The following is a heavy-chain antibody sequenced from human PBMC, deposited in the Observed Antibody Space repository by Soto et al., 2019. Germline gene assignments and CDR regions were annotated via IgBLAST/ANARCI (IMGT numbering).Heavy chain of an antibody. J-gene: IGHJ6*03. CDR3: ARVDVVPAAMWYHYYYMDV. D-gene: IGHD2-2*01. CDR2: ISGSGASA. CDR1: GFTFNNYA. Sequence: GGSLRLSCAASGFTFNNYAVNWVRQAPGKGLEWVSAISGSGASAYYADSVQGRFTISRDNSKNTVSLQMSSLRAADTAVYYCARVDVVPAAMWYHYYYMDVWGKGTTVTVSS. V-gene: IGHV3-23*01.